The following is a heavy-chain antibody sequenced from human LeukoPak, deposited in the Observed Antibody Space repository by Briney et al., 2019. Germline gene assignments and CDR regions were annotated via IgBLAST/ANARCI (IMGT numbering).Heavy chain of an antibody. V-gene: IGHV3-7*01. CDR1: GFTFNDHW. Sequence: QTGGSLRLSCEASGFTFNDHWMNWVRQAPGKGLEWVACIKQDGSQKYYVDSVKGRFTISRDNAKNSLYLQMSSLRAEDTAMNYCARDKGYGSDYWGPGVQVTVSS. J-gene: IGHJ4*02. D-gene: IGHD3-10*01. CDR2: IKQDGSQK. CDR3: ARDKGYGSDY.